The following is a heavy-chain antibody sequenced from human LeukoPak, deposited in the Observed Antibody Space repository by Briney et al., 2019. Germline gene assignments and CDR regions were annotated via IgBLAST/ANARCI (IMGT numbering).Heavy chain of an antibody. J-gene: IGHJ1*01. Sequence: GGSLRLSCAASGFIVSRNNLSWVRQAPGKGLEWVSVIYSGGTTYYADSVKGRFTISRDNSKNTLYLQMNSLRAEDTAVYYCAKVNWGQWPNEWFQHWGQGTLVTVSS. V-gene: IGHV3-53*01. CDR3: AKVNWGQWPNEWFQH. CDR1: GFIVSRNN. CDR2: IYSGGTT. D-gene: IGHD6-19*01.